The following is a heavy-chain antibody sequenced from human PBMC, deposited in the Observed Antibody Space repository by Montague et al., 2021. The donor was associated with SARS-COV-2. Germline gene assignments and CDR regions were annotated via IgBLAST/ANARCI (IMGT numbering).Heavy chain of an antibody. CDR1: GTSFSGYY. CDR2: INHGGST. J-gene: IGHJ6*03. D-gene: IGHD3-10*01. V-gene: IGHV4-34*01. CDR3: ARLRDGVVPSPILGVGPYYSYYYMDV. Sequence: SETLSLTCAVHGTSFSGYYWNWIHQPPGKGLEWIGEINHGGSTKYSPPLKSRLTISADTSKNQFSLKLTSVAAADTAVYYCARLRDGVVPSPILGVGPYYSYYYMDVWGRGTTVTVSS.